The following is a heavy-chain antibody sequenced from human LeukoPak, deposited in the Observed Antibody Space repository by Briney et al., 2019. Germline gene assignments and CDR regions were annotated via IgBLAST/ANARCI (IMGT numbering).Heavy chain of an antibody. CDR1: GGSISSYY. Sequence: PSKTLSLTCAVYGGSISSYYWSWIRQPAGKGLEWIGRIYTSGSTNYNPSLKSRVTMSVDTSKNQFSLKLSSVTAADTAVYYCARETGTYYFDYWAQGTLVTVPS. CDR2: IYTSGST. CDR3: ARETGTYYFDY. D-gene: IGHD1/OR15-1a*01. J-gene: IGHJ4*02. V-gene: IGHV4-4*07.